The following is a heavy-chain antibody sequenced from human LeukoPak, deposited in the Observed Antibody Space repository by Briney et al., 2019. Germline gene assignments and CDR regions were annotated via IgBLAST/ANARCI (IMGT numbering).Heavy chain of an antibody. CDR1: GFTFSSYA. J-gene: IGHJ4*02. V-gene: IGHV3-23*01. CDR2: ISGSGGST. CDR3: ATDADYYDSSGPV. Sequence: PGGSLRLSCAASGFTFSSYAMSWVRQAAGKGLEWVSAISGSGGSTYYADSVKGRFTISRDNSKSTLYLQMNSLRAEDTAVYYCATDADYYDSSGPVWGQGTLVTVSS. D-gene: IGHD3-22*01.